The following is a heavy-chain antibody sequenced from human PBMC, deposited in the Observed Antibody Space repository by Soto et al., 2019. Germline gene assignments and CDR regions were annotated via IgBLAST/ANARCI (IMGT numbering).Heavy chain of an antibody. CDR3: AKEVFYRPARRAGSLDF. Sequence: GGSLRLSCAASGFTFSDYAMSWVRQTPGKGLEWVSSISDSGGSTYFADSVKGRFTIPRDNSKNTLYLQMNSLRVEDTAVYYCAKEVFYRPARRAGSLDFSGQGTLVTVSS. CDR2: ISDSGGST. J-gene: IGHJ4*02. D-gene: IGHD1-26*01. CDR1: GFTFSDYA. V-gene: IGHV3-23*01.